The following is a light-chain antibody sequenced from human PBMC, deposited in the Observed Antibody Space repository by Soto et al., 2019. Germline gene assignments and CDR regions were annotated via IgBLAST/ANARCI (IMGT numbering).Light chain of an antibody. CDR2: GAS. J-gene: IGKJ5*01. V-gene: IGKV3-20*01. Sequence: EIVLTQSPGTLSLSPGERATLSCRASQSISSSYLAWYQQKPGQAPRLLIYGASSRATGIPDRFSGSGSGTDFTLTINSLEPEDFAVYYCQHYGTSQITFGQGTRLGL. CDR1: QSISSSY. CDR3: QHYGTSQIT.